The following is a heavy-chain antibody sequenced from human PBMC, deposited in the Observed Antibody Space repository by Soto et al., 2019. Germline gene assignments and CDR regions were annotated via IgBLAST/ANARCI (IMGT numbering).Heavy chain of an antibody. CDR3: AGRVDTAMGYYYYGMDV. V-gene: IGHV4-59*01. J-gene: IGHJ6*02. CDR2: IYYSGST. Sequence: SETLSLTCTVSGGSISSYYWSWIRQPPGKGLEWIGYIYYSGSTNYNPSLKSRVTISVDTSKNQFSLKLSSVTAADTAVYYCAGRVDTAMGYYYYGMDVWGQGTTVTVSS. CDR1: GGSISSYY. D-gene: IGHD5-18*01.